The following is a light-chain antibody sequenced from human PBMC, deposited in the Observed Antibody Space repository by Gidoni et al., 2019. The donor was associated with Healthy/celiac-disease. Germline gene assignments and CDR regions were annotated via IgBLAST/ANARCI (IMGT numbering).Light chain of an antibody. V-gene: IGLV3-27*01. J-gene: IGLJ3*02. CDR2: KDS. Sequence: SYELTQPSSVSVSPGQTARITCSGDVLAKKYARWFQQKPGQAPVLVIYKDSERPSGIPERFAVSSSGTTVTLTISGAQVEDEADYYCYSAADNNLDWVFGGGTKLTVL. CDR3: YSAADNNLDWV. CDR1: VLAKKY.